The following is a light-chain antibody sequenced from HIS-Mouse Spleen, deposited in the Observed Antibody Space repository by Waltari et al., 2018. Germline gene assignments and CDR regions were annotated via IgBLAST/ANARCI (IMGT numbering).Light chain of an antibody. V-gene: IGLV3-21*02. CDR2: DDS. CDR3: AAWDDSLNGYV. J-gene: IGLJ1*01. Sequence: SYVLTQPPSVSVAPGQTARITCGGNNIGRKSVHWYQQKPGQAPVLVVYDDSDRPSGIPERFSGSKSGTSASLAISGLQSEDEADYYCAAWDDSLNGYVFGTGTKVTVL. CDR1: NIGRKS.